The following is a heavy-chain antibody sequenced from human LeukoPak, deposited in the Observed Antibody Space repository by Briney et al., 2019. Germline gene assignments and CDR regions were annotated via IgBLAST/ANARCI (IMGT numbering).Heavy chain of an antibody. CDR1: GFTFNSYA. D-gene: IGHD4-17*01. CDR2: IDYSGGAA. Sequence: PGGSLRLSCSTSGFTFNSYAMGWVRQAPGKGLEWVSSIDYSGGAAYSADSVKGRFTISRDNSETTLYLQMNSLRVEDTALYSCAKISTVSSNFDYWGQGTLVTVSS. CDR3: AKISTVSSNFDY. J-gene: IGHJ4*02. V-gene: IGHV3-23*01.